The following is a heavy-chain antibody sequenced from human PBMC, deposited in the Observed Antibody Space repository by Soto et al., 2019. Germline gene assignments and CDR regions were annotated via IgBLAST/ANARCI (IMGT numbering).Heavy chain of an antibody. CDR1: GGSVSGYH. Sequence: PSETLSLTCNGFGGSVSGYHWSLIRQPPGKGLEWIVYINNNGNTDYNPSLESRVTISVDASKNQISLSLTSVTAADTAVYYCAATPRYWGQGTLVTVSS. J-gene: IGHJ4*02. CDR3: AATPRY. V-gene: IGHV4-59*02. CDR2: INNNGNT. D-gene: IGHD1-26*01.